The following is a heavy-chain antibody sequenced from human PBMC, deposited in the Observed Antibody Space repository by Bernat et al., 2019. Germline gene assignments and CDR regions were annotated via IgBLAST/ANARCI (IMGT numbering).Heavy chain of an antibody. CDR3: ARDPRGWIAGTGTYYFGTDV. CDR1: GYTFSAYY. D-gene: IGHD1-1*01. Sequence: QVQLVQSGAEVKKPGSSVKVSCKASGYTFSAYYIHWVRQAPGQGLEWMGWIDPNSGDINDAQKFQGWVTMTRDTGISTVYLELSADDAASYYCARDPRGWIAGTGTYYFGTDVWGQGTTVTVSS. V-gene: IGHV1-2*04. J-gene: IGHJ6*02. CDR2: IDPNSGDI.